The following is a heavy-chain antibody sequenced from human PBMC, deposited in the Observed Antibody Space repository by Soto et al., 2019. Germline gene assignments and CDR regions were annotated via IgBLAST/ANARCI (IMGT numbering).Heavy chain of an antibody. Sequence: QVQLVQTGAEVKKPGASVKVSCKASGYTFTTYGISWVRQAPGQGLEWVGWISAYSGNTKYAQKLQGRVTVTTDTSTSTAYTEVRSVRSDDTAVYYCARGRCGDYWGQGTLVTTSS. CDR2: ISAYSGNT. CDR3: ARGRCGDY. CDR1: GYTFTTYG. J-gene: IGHJ4*02. V-gene: IGHV1-18*01.